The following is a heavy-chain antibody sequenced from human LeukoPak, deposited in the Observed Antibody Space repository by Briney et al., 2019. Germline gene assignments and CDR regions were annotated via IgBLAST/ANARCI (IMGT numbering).Heavy chain of an antibody. J-gene: IGHJ4*02. V-gene: IGHV3-73*01. D-gene: IGHD5-18*01. CDR1: EVTFSGST. CDR3: ARDKSDSYWLWSDY. CDR2: IRSKANSYAT. Sequence: PGRSLRLSCAASEVTFSGSTIHWVRQASGKGLEWVGRIRSKANSYATAYDVSLKGRFTISRDDSKNTSYLQMNSLKTEDTAVYYCARDKSDSYWLWSDYWGQGTLVTVSS.